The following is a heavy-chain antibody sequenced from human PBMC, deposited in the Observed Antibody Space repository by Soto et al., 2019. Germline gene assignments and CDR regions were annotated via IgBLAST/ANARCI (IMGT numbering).Heavy chain of an antibody. V-gene: IGHV3-66*01. CDR3: ARDRGGGEYCSGGSCPG. D-gene: IGHD2-15*01. J-gene: IGHJ4*02. CDR1: GFTVSSNY. Sequence: EVQLVESGGGLVQPGGSLRLSCAASGFTVSSNYMSWVRQAPGKGLEWVSVIYSGGSTYYADSVKGRFTISRDNSKNTQYLQMNSLKGEDTAVYYCARDRGGGEYCSGGSCPGWGQGTLVTVSS. CDR2: IYSGGST.